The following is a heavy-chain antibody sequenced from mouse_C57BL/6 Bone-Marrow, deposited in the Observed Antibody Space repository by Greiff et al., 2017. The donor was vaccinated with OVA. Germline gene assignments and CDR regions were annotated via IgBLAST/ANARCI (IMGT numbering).Heavy chain of an antibody. CDR3: ARNYYGSSSAWFAY. V-gene: IGHV5-12*01. CDR1: GFTFSDYY. J-gene: IGHJ3*01. CDR2: ISNGGGST. D-gene: IGHD1-1*01. Sequence: EVKLVESGGGLVQPGGSLKLSCAASGFTFSDYYMYWVRQTPEKRLGWVAYISNGGGSTYYPDTVKGRFTIASDNAKNTLYLQMSRLKSEDTAMYYCARNYYGSSSAWFAYWGQGTLVTVSA.